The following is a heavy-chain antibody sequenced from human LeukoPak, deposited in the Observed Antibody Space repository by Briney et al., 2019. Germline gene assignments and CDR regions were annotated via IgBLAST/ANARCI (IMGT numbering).Heavy chain of an antibody. CDR1: GFTFSSYA. V-gene: IGHV3-30*04. Sequence: GGSLRLSCAASGFTFSSYAMHWVRQAPGKGLEWVAVISYDGSNKYYADSVKGRFTISRDNAKNSLYLQMKSLRAEDTAVYYCARGKTSQNIVTRKTYNWFDPWGQGTLVTVSS. J-gene: IGHJ5*02. D-gene: IGHD2/OR15-2a*01. CDR3: ARGKTSQNIVTRKTYNWFDP. CDR2: ISYDGSNK.